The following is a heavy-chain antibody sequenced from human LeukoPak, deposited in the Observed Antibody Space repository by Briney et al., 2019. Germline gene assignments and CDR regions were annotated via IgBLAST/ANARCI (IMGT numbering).Heavy chain of an antibody. CDR3: ACLTTADAFDI. Sequence: SETLSLTCTVSGGSISSYYWSWIRQPPGKGLEWIGYIYDSGSTNYNPSLKSRVTISVDTSKNQFSLKLSSVTAADTAVYYCACLTTADAFDIWGQGTMATVSS. V-gene: IGHV4-59*01. D-gene: IGHD3-22*01. J-gene: IGHJ3*02. CDR2: IYDSGST. CDR1: GGSISSYY.